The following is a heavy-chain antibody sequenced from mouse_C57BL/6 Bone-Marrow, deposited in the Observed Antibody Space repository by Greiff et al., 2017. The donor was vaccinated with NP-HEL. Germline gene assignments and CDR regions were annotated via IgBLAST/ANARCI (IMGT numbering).Heavy chain of an antibody. Sequence: EVKLVESEGGLVQPGRSMKLSCTASGFTFSDYYMAWVRQVPEKGLEWVANINYDGSSTYYLDSLKSRFIISRDNAKNILYLQMSSLKSEDTATYYCARDTGRGGYYYAMDYWGQGTSVTVSS. CDR2: INYDGSST. D-gene: IGHD4-1*01. CDR1: GFTFSDYY. V-gene: IGHV5-16*01. CDR3: ARDTGRGGYYYAMDY. J-gene: IGHJ4*01.